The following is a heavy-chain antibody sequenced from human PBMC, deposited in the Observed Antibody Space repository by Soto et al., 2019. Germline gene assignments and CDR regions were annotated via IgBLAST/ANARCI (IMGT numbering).Heavy chain of an antibody. CDR3: ASSFDGSGSFYFDY. V-gene: IGHV3-30-3*01. D-gene: IGHD3-10*01. CDR2: ISYDGSNK. CDR1: GFTFSSYA. Sequence: GGSLRLSCAASGFTFSSYAMHWVRQAPGKGLEWVAVISYDGSNKYYADSVKGRFTISRDNSKNTLYLQMNSLRAEDTAVYYCASSFDGSGSFYFDYWGQGTLVTVS. J-gene: IGHJ4*02.